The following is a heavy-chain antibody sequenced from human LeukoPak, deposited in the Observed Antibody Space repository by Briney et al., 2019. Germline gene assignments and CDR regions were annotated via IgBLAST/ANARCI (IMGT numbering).Heavy chain of an antibody. D-gene: IGHD5-12*01. J-gene: IGHJ4*02. CDR1: GYTLTELS. CDR2: FDPEDGET. CDR3: ATFGIVATITNY. V-gene: IGHV1-24*01. Sequence: ASVKVSCKVSGYTLTELSMHWVRQAPGKGLEWMGGFDPEDGETIYAQKFQGRVTMTEDTSTDTAYMELSSLRSEDTAVYYCATFGIVATITNYWGQGTLVTVSS.